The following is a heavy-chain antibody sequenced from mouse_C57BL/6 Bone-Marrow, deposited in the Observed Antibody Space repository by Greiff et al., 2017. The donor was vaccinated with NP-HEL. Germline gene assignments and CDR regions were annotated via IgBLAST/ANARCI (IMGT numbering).Heavy chain of an antibody. CDR1: GYTFTSYD. J-gene: IGHJ4*01. D-gene: IGHD2-5*01. CDR2: IYPRDGST. V-gene: IGHV1-85*01. Sequence: QVQLQQSGPELVKPGASVKLSCKASGYTFTSYDINWVKQRPGQGLEWIGWIYPRDGSTKYNEKFKGKATLTVDTSSSTACMELHSLTSEDSAVYFCARGEGYSNYYAMDYWGQGTSVTVSS. CDR3: ARGEGYSNYYAMDY.